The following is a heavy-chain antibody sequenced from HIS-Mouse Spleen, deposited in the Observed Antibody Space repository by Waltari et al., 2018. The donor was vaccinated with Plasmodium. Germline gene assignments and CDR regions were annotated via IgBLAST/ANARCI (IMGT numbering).Heavy chain of an antibody. V-gene: IGHV4-34*01. CDR3: ARWPPVRAFDI. D-gene: IGHD1-1*01. Sequence: QVQLQQWGAGLLTPSETLSLTCAVYGGSFSGYYWCWIRQPPGTGLDWIGEINHSGSTNYNPSLKSRVTISVDTSKNQFSLKLSSVTAADTAVYYCARWPPVRAFDIWGQGTMVTVSS. CDR1: GGSFSGYY. J-gene: IGHJ3*02. CDR2: INHSGST.